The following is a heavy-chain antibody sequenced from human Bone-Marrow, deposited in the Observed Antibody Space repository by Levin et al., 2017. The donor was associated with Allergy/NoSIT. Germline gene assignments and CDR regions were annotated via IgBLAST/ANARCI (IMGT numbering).Heavy chain of an antibody. J-gene: IGHJ4*02. Sequence: GASVKVSCKASGYTFSSYVISWVRQVPGQGLEWMGWSSAYNGRTKYVQKFEDRVKMTTDRSTSTAYMELRSLGSGDTAVYYCARENYDTSGKRLNFGCWGQGTLVTVSS. CDR3: ARENYDTSGKRLNFGC. V-gene: IGHV1-18*01. D-gene: IGHD3-22*01. CDR1: GYTFSSYV. CDR2: SSAYNGRT.